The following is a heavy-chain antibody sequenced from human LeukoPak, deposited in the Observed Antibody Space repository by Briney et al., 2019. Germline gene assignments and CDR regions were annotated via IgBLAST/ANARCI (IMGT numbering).Heavy chain of an antibody. CDR1: GFTVSSNY. CDR2: IYSGGRT. D-gene: IGHD2-21*01. Sequence: GGSLRLSCAASGFTVSSNYMSWVRQAPGKGLEWVSVIYSGGRTYYGDSVKGRFTFSRDNSKNTLYLQMNSLRAEDTAVYYCARVSSGRGSLYSYYYYMDVWGKGTTVTISS. J-gene: IGHJ6*03. V-gene: IGHV3-53*01. CDR3: ARVSSGRGSLYSYYYYMDV.